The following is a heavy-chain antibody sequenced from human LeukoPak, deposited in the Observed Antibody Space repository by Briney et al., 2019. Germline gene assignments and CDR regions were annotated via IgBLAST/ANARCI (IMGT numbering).Heavy chain of an antibody. CDR3: ARVTTEDIVVVVAAHDAFDI. J-gene: IGHJ3*02. V-gene: IGHV3-30*02. CDR2: IRYDGSNK. Sequence: PGGSLRLSCAASGFTFSSYGMHWVRQAPGKGLEWVAFIRYDGSNKYYADSVKGRFTISRDNSKNTLYLQMNSLRAEDTAVYYCARVTTEDIVVVVAAHDAFDIWGQGTMVTVSS. CDR1: GFTFSSYG. D-gene: IGHD2-15*01.